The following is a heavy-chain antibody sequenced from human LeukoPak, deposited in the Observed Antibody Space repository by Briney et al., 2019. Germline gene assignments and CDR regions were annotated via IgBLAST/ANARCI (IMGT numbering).Heavy chain of an antibody. CDR2: INPNSGGT. V-gene: IGHV1-2*06. Sequence: GASVKVSCKASGYTFTGYYMHWVRQAPGQGLEWMGRINPNSGGTNYAQKFQGRVTMTRDTSISTAYMELSRLRSDDTAVYYCATWYQLLYGAFDIWGQGTMVTVSS. CDR3: ATWYQLLYGAFDI. J-gene: IGHJ3*02. D-gene: IGHD2-2*02. CDR1: GYTFTGYY.